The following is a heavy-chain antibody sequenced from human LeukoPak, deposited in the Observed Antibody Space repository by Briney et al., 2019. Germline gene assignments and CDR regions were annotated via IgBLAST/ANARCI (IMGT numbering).Heavy chain of an antibody. CDR2: INRDGSST. CDR3: AREKSYSSSFLDY. CDR1: GFTFSSYW. Sequence: SGGPLRLSCAASGFTFSSYWMHWVRQAPGKGLVWVSRINRDGSSTSYAGSVKGRFTPSTDNAKNTPYLQMNRLRAEDTAVYYCAREKSYSSSFLDYWGQGTLVTVSS. V-gene: IGHV3-74*01. D-gene: IGHD6-6*01. J-gene: IGHJ4*02.